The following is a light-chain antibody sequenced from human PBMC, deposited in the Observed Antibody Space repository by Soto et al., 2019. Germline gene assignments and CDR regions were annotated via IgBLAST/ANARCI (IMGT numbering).Light chain of an antibody. CDR2: DAS. Sequence: DIQLTQSPSTLSASLGDRVSITCRASQSISRWLAWYQQKPGKAPKLLIYDASSLESGVPSRFSGSGSGTEFTLTIISLQSDDFATYYCQQYTTYWTFGQGTKVDIK. CDR3: QQYTTYWT. J-gene: IGKJ1*01. V-gene: IGKV1-5*01. CDR1: QSISRW.